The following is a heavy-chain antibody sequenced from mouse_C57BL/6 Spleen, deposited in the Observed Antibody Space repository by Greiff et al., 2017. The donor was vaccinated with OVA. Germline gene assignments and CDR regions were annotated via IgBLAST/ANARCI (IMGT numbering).Heavy chain of an antibody. D-gene: IGHD1-1*01. CDR2: IYPGDGDT. Sequence: QVQLQQSGPELVKPGASVKISCKASGYAFSSYWMNWVKQRPGKGLEWIGRIYPGDGDTNYNGKFKGKATLTADKSSSTAYMQLSSLTSEDSAVFFCSNYYCSSPFDYWGQGTTLTVSS. J-gene: IGHJ2*01. CDR1: GYAFSSYW. CDR3: SNYYCSSPFDY. V-gene: IGHV1-82*01.